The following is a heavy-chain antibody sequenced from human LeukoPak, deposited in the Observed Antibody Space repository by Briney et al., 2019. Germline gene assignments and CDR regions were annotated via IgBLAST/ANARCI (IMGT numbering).Heavy chain of an antibody. D-gene: IGHD2-2*01. CDR1: GFTFSSYG. J-gene: IGHJ4*02. V-gene: IGHV3-11*01. CDR2: ISNSGNTI. Sequence: PGGSLRLSCAASGFTFSSYGMSWIRQAPGKGLEWVSYISNSGNTIYYADSVKGRFTISRDNAKNSLYLQMNSLRAEDTAVYYCARDWSRTNCYGCADYFDYWGQGTLVTVSS. CDR3: ARDWSRTNCYGCADYFDY.